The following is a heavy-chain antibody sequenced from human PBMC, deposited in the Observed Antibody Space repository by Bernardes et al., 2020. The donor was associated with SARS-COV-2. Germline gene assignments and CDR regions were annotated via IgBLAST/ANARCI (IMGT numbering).Heavy chain of an antibody. J-gene: IGHJ3*02. Sequence: ASVKVSCKASGYIFTDYYMHWVRQTPGQGLEWMGWINPNSGSTNYAQNFQGRVTMTRDTSISTAYMELRRLRSDDTAVYYCASDYYDSSGYYCCAFDIWGQGTMVTVSS. V-gene: IGHV1-2*02. CDR2: INPNSGST. D-gene: IGHD3-22*01. CDR3: ASDYYDSSGYYCCAFDI. CDR1: GYIFTDYY.